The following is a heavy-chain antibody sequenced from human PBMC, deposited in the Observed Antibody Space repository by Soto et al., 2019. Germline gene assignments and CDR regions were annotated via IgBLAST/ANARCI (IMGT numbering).Heavy chain of an antibody. J-gene: IGHJ4*02. V-gene: IGHV3-23*01. CDR2: ISGSGGST. D-gene: IGHD6-13*01. CDR1: GFTFSSYA. CDR3: AKTRRYSSSWYYFDY. Sequence: RLSCAASGFTFSSYAMSWVRQAPGKGLEWVSAISGSGGSTYYADSVKGRFTISRDNSKNTLYLQMNSLRAEDTAVYYCAKTRRYSSSWYYFDYWGQGTLVTVSS.